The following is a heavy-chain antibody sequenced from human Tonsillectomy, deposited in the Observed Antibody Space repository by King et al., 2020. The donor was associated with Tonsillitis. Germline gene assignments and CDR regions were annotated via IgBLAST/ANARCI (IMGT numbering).Heavy chain of an antibody. V-gene: IGHV3-30*04. CDR2: ISYDGTNK. CDR3: ARDRGSWVLDIDY. D-gene: IGHD1-26*01. Sequence: LQLVQSGGGVVQPGRSLRLSCAASGFTFRNYAMHWVRPAPGKGLEWVAIISYDGTNKFYADSVKGRFTISRDSSKNTLYLQMNSLRAEDTAVYYCARDRGSWVLDIDYWGQGTLVTVSS. J-gene: IGHJ4*02. CDR1: GFTFRNYA.